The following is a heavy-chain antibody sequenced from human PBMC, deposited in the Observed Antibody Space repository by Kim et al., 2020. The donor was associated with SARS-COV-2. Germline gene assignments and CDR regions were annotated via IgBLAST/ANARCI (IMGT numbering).Heavy chain of an antibody. J-gene: IGHJ6*03. CDR2: IIPDSGDT. Sequence: ASVKVSCKASGYTFTGYYIHWVRQAPGQGLEWMGWIIPDSGDTYFAQNFQGWVTMTRDTSISTVYMEVITLKSDDTAVYYCARAHYMDVWGQGTTVTVSS. CDR3: ARAHYMDV. CDR1: GYTFTGYY. V-gene: IGHV1-2*04.